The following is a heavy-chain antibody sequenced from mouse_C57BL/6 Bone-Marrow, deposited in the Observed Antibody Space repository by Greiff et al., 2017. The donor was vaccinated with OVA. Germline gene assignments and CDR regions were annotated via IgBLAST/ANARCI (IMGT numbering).Heavy chain of an antibody. CDR1: GYTFTDYN. Sequence: VQLQQSGPELVKPGASVKIPCKASGYTFTDYNMDWVKQSHGKSLEWIGDINPNNGGTIYNQKFKGKATLTVDKSSSTAYMELRSLTSEDTAVYYCASPYYYGSSPHAMDYWGQGTSVTVSS. D-gene: IGHD1-1*01. J-gene: IGHJ4*01. CDR3: ASPYYYGSSPHAMDY. CDR2: INPNNGGT. V-gene: IGHV1-18*01.